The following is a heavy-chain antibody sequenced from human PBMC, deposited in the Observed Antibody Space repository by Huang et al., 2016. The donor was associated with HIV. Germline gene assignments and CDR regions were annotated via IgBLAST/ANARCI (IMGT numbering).Heavy chain of an antibody. J-gene: IGHJ3*02. V-gene: IGHV1-69*10. CDR3: AREGQTWYGKPIAAFEI. CDR2: IVPLLSVT. D-gene: IGHD1-1*01. CDR1: GGSFNSLA. Sequence: VQLVQSGAEVRRPGSSVRVSCKAAGGSFNSLAFNWVRQAPGQGLEYMGGIVPLLSVTNYAERFQNRLTISADKSTNTVYMELRSLRSEDTGVFYCAREGQTWYGKPIAAFEIWGQGTTVIVSS.